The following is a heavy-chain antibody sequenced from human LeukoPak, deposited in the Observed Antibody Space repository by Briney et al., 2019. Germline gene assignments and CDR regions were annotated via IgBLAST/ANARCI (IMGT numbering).Heavy chain of an antibody. Sequence: PSETLSLTYSVSGGSISNSRYYWGWLRQPPGKGLGWIGSIYYSGATNSNPSLRSRLTISVDTSKNQFSLKLGSVTAADTAVYYCARLGGISYGWFDPWGQGTLVTVSS. CDR2: IYYSGAT. J-gene: IGHJ5*02. CDR3: ARLGGISYGWFDP. V-gene: IGHV4-39*01. CDR1: GGSISNSRYY. D-gene: IGHD3-10*01.